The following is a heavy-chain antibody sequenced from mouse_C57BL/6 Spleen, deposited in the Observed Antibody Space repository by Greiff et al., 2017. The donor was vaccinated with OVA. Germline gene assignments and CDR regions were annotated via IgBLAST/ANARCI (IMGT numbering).Heavy chain of an antibody. CDR1: GYTFTSYD. D-gene: IGHD2-4*01. J-gene: IGHJ3*01. CDR3: ARGDYDTWFAY. V-gene: IGHV1-85*01. CDR2: IYPRDGST. Sequence: VQLQQSGPELVKPGASVKLSCKASGYTFTSYDINWVKQRPGQGLEWIGWIYPRDGSTKYNEKFKGKATLTVDTSSSTAYMELHSLTSEDSAVYFCARGDYDTWFAYWGQGTLVTVSA.